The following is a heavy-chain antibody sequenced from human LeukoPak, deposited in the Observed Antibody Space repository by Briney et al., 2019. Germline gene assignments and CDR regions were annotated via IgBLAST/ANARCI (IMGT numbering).Heavy chain of an antibody. V-gene: IGHV3-23*01. D-gene: IGHD6-19*01. CDR3: TKELHVAVAVADYYYFYMDV. CDR1: GFAFSSFA. Sequence: GGSLRLSCAASGFAFSSFAMGWVRQSPGKGLGWLSTINGGGNTTFYSDSVKGRFTISRDNSKNTLYLHIDSLRPDDTATYYCTKELHVAVAVADYYYFYMDVWGRGTAVTVSS. CDR2: INGGGNTT. J-gene: IGHJ6*03.